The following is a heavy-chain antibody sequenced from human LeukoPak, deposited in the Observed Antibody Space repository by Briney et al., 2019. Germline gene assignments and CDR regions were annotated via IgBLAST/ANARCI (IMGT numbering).Heavy chain of an antibody. Sequence: PGGSLRLSCAASGFTFSDYYMSWIRQPPGKGLEWIGEIFHNGDTNYNPSLKSRVTISIDKSKNQLSLQLTSVTAADTAVYYCAKCAAYCLDYWGQGTLVTVSS. V-gene: IGHV4-34*12. CDR3: AKCAAYCLDY. D-gene: IGHD1-26*01. CDR1: GFTFSDYY. J-gene: IGHJ4*02. CDR2: IFHNGDT.